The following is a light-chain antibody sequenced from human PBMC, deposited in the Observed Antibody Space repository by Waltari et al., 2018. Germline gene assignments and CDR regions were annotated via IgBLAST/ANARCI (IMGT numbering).Light chain of an antibody. V-gene: IGKV1-5*03. CDR2: KAS. J-gene: IGKJ1*01. Sequence: DIQMTQSPSTPSASVGDRVTITCRASQSISSWLAWYQQKPGKAPKLLIYKASNLENGVPSRFSGSGSGTEFTLTISSLQPDDFATYYCQQYNSYWTFGPGTKVEIK. CDR3: QQYNSYWT. CDR1: QSISSW.